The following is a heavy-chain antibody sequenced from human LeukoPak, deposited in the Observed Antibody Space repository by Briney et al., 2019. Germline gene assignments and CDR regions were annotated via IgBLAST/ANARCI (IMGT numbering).Heavy chain of an antibody. V-gene: IGHV4-34*01. CDR3: ARGGRVGATHWYKDYYYGMDV. CDR2: INHSGST. CDR1: GGSFSGYY. D-gene: IGHD1-26*01. J-gene: IGHJ6*02. Sequence: SETLSLTCAVYGGSFSGYYWSWIRQPPGKGLEWIGEINHSGSTNYNPSLKSRVTISVDTSKNQFSLKLSSVTAADTAAYYCARGGRVGATHWYKDYYYGMDVWGQGTTVTVSS.